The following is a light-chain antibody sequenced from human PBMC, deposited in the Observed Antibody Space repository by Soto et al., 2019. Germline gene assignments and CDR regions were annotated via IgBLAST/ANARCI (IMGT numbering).Light chain of an antibody. J-gene: IGKJ1*01. V-gene: IGKV3-11*01. Sequence: EVVLTQSPATLYLSPGERATLSCRASQSVSRNLAWYQQKPGQAPRLLIYRASTRATGIPARSSGSGSGTDFSLSISSLQPEDFAVYYCQQRTDWHRTFGQGTKVEVK. CDR3: QQRTDWHRT. CDR2: RAS. CDR1: QSVSRN.